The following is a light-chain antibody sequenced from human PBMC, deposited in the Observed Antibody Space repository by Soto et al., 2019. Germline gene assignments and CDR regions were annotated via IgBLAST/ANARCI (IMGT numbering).Light chain of an antibody. V-gene: IGKV1-12*01. Sequence: DIQKTQSASSVSASVGHRVTITCRASQGISSWLAWYQQEPGKAPKILIYAASSLQSGVPSRFSGSGSGTDVTLTISSLKTEDGATYDGLQEYNYPLTFGQGTRLEIK. J-gene: IGKJ5*01. CDR1: QGISSW. CDR3: LQEYNYPLT. CDR2: AAS.